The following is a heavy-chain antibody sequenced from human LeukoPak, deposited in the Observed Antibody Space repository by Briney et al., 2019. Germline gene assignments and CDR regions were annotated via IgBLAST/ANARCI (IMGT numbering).Heavy chain of an antibody. CDR1: GYTFTGYY. J-gene: IGHJ6*02. D-gene: IGHD2-15*01. CDR2: INPNSGGT. Sequence: ASVKVSCKASGYTFTGYYMHWVRQAPGQGLEWMGWINPNSGGTNYAQKFQGRVTMTRDTSISTAYMELSRLRSDDTAVYYCARFPTIVVVVAAYYYGMDVWGQGTTVTVSS. CDR3: ARFPTIVVVVAAYYYGMDV. V-gene: IGHV1-2*02.